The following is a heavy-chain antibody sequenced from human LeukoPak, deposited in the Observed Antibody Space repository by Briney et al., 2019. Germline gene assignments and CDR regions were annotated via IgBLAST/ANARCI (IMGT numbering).Heavy chain of an antibody. CDR1: GGSISSYY. Sequence: PSETLSLTCTVSGGSISSYYWSWIRQPPGKGLEWIGYIYYSGSTNYNPSLKSRVTISVDTSKNQFSLKLSSVTAADTAVYYCARRNIVGATNNWFDPWGQGTLVTVPS. J-gene: IGHJ5*02. V-gene: IGHV4-59*08. CDR2: IYYSGST. CDR3: ARRNIVGATNNWFDP. D-gene: IGHD1-26*01.